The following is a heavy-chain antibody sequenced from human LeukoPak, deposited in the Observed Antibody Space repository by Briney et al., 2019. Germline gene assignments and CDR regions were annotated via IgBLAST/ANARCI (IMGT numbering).Heavy chain of an antibody. CDR1: GGSISSYY. CDR2: IYYSGST. CDR3: ASFYGSNSADAFDI. D-gene: IGHD4-23*01. Sequence: SETLSLTCTVAGGSISSYYWSWIRQPPGKGLEWIGYIYYSGSTNYNPSLKSRVTISVDTSKNQFSLKLSSVTAADTAVYYCASFYGSNSADAFDIWGQGTMVTVSS. V-gene: IGHV4-59*08. J-gene: IGHJ3*02.